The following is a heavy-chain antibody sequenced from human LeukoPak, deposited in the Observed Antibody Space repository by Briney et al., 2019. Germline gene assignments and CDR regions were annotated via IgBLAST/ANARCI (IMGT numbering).Heavy chain of an antibody. CDR2: IRYDGSNK. CDR1: GFTFSSYG. Sequence: GGSLRLSCAASGFTFSSYGMHWVRQAPGKGLEWVAFIRYDGSNKYYADSVKGRFTIPRDNSRNTLYLQMDSLRDEDTAVYYCAGTYYVSGRAAFAIWGQGAMVTVSS. CDR3: AGTYYVSGRAAFAI. V-gene: IGHV3-30*02. D-gene: IGHD3-10*01. J-gene: IGHJ3*02.